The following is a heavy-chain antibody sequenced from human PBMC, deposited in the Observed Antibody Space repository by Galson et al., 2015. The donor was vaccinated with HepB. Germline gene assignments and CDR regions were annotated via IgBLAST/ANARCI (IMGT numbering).Heavy chain of an antibody. CDR3: AHRAYCSAGHDCGERGYFDY. CDR1: GFSLSTSGVG. J-gene: IGHJ4*02. Sequence: PALVKPTQTLTLTCTFSGFSLSTSGVGVGWIRQPPGKALEWLALIYWDDEKRYGPSLKTKLTITKDTSKNQVVFTMTNVDPVDTATYYCAHRAYCSAGHDCGERGYFDYWGQGTLVTVSS. V-gene: IGHV2-5*05. D-gene: IGHD2-15*01. CDR2: IYWDDEK.